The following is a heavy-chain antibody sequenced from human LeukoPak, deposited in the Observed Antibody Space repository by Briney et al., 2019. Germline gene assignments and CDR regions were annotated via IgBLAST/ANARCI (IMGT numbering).Heavy chain of an antibody. V-gene: IGHV3-23*01. CDR1: GFTFSSYA. J-gene: IGHJ4*02. D-gene: IGHD3-10*01. CDR3: AKDRYDRRGVYYFDY. CDR2: ISGSGGST. Sequence: GGSLRLSCAASGFTFSSYAMSWVRQAPGKGLEWVSAISGSGGSTYYADSVKGRFTISRDNSKNTLYLQMNSLRAEDTAVYYCAKDRYDRRGVYYFDYWGQGTLVTVSS.